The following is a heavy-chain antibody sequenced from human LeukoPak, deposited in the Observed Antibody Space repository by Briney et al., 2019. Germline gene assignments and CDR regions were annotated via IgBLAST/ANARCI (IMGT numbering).Heavy chain of an antibody. Sequence: SVKVSCKASGYTFTYRYLHWVRQAPGQALEWMGWITPFNGSTNYAQKFQDRVTITRDRSMSTAYMELSSLRSEDTAMYYCASNDPRDYYYYGMDVWGHGTTVTVSS. CDR2: ITPFNGST. CDR3: ASNDPRDYYYYGMDV. J-gene: IGHJ6*02. V-gene: IGHV1-45*02. D-gene: IGHD1-1*01. CDR1: GYTFTYRY.